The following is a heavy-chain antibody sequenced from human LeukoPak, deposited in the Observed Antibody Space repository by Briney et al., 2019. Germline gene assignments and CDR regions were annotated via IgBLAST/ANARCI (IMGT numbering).Heavy chain of an antibody. D-gene: IGHD3-10*01. J-gene: IGHJ6*03. CDR1: GGSISSYY. V-gene: IGHV4-59*01. Sequence: PSETLSLTCTVSGGSISSYYWSWIRQPPGKGLEWIGYIYYSGSTSYNPSLKSRVTISVDTSKNQFSLKLSSVTAADTAVYYCARSGSGSYYNVRSYYYMDVWGKGTTVTVSS. CDR2: IYYSGST. CDR3: ARSGSGSYYNVRSYYYMDV.